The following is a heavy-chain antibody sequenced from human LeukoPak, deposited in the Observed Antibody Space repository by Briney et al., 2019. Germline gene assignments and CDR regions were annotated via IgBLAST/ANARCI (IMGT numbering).Heavy chain of an antibody. V-gene: IGHV1-2*02. CDR3: ARAAYSYGYQDV. Sequence: GASVKVSCKASGYTFTSYYMHWVRQAPGQGLEWMGWINPNSGGTNYAQKFQGRVTMTRDTSISTAYMELSRLRSDDTAVYYCARAAYSYGYQDVWGKGTTVTVSS. CDR2: INPNSGGT. CDR1: GYTFTSYY. D-gene: IGHD5-18*01. J-gene: IGHJ6*04.